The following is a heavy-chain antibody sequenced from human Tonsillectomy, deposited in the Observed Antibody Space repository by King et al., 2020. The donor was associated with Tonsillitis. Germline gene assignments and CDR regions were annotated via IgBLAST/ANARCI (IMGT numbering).Heavy chain of an antibody. Sequence: GPLQGSCPGLVQPSQTLSLTCTVSGGSMSSGGYYWSWIRQHPGKGLAWIGYLYYSGSTYYNPSLKSRVTISVDTSKNQFSLKLSSVTAADTAVYSCAGDLKYSHLNSRWFDPWGQGTLVTVSS. V-gene: IGHV4-31*03. CDR2: LYYSGST. J-gene: IGHJ5*02. D-gene: IGHD5-18*01. CDR3: AGDLKYSHLNSRWFDP. CDR1: GGSMSSGGYY.